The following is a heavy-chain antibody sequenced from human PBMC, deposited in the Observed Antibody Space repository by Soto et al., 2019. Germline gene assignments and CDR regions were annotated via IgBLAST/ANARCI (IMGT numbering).Heavy chain of an antibody. D-gene: IGHD3-3*01. CDR2: ISSSGSTI. J-gene: IGHJ6*02. V-gene: IGHV3-48*03. Sequence: PGGSLRLSCAASGFTFSSYEMNWVRQAPGKGLEWVSYISSSGSTIYYADSVKGRFTISRDNAKNSLYLQMNSLRAEDTAVYYCARDSVERSSYYDFWSGVSRPYGMDVWGQGTTVTVSS. CDR1: GFTFSSYE. CDR3: ARDSVERSSYYDFWSGVSRPYGMDV.